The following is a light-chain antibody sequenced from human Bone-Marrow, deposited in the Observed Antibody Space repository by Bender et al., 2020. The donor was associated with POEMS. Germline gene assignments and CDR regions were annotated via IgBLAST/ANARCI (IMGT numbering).Light chain of an antibody. Sequence: SALTQSPSASGSPGQSVTISCTGTGSDIGNFALVSWYQQHPGKAPKVIIYEVNKRPSGIPSRFSGSKSGNTASLTVSGLQAEDEADYYCSSYVNQNIAIFGGGTKVTVL. CDR3: SSYVNQNIAI. CDR2: EVN. V-gene: IGLV2-8*01. CDR1: GSDIGNFAL. J-gene: IGLJ2*01.